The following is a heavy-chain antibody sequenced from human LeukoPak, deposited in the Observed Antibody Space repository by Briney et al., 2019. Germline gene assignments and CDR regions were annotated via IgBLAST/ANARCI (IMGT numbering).Heavy chain of an antibody. CDR2: IYTSGNT. V-gene: IGHV4-4*07. J-gene: IGHJ4*02. Sequence: SETLSLTCTVSGGSISSYYWSWIRQPAGKGLEWIGRIYTSGNTKYNPSLKSRVTMSVDTSKNQFSLKLSSVTAADTAVYYCARGWSDYSHFDYWGQGTLVTVSS. CDR3: ARGWSDYSHFDY. D-gene: IGHD3-3*01. CDR1: GGSISSYY.